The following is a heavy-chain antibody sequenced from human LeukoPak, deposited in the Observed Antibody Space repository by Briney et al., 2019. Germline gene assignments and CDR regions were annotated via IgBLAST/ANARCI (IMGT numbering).Heavy chain of an antibody. D-gene: IGHD3-22*01. V-gene: IGHV3-15*07. J-gene: IGHJ5*02. CDR1: GFTFSNAW. Sequence: GGSLRLSCATSGFTFSNAWVNWVRQAPGKGLEWVGRIRSNSDGGTIDYAAPVKGRFTLSRDDSKTTLYLQMNSLQTEDTAVYYCATDFYDSTWGQGTLVTVSS. CDR2: IRSNSDGGTI. CDR3: ATDFYDST.